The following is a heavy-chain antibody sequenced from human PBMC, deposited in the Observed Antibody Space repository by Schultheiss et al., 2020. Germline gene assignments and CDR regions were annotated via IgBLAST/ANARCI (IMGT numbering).Heavy chain of an antibody. D-gene: IGHD6-19*01. CDR3: ARDLVAGTNY. CDR1: GFTFDDYS. V-gene: IGHV3-23*01. CDR2: ISGSGGST. Sequence: GGSLRLSCAASGFTFDDYSMHWVRQAPGKGLEWVSAISGSGGSTYYADSVKGRFTISRDNSKNTLYLQMNSLRAEDTAVYYCARDLVAGTNYWGQGTLVTVSS. J-gene: IGHJ4*02.